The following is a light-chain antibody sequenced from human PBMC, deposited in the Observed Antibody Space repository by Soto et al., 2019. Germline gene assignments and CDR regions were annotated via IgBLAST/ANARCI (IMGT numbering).Light chain of an antibody. J-gene: IGKJ1*01. V-gene: IGKV3-20*01. CDR3: QQYGSSPT. Sequence: EIVLTQSPGTLSLSPGERATLSCRASQSVSSSYLAWYQQKPGQAPRLLTYCKSSKATAIPDRFSGSGSGTDFTLTISRLEPEDFAVYYCQQYGSSPTFGQGTKVEIK. CDR1: QSVSSSY. CDR2: CKS.